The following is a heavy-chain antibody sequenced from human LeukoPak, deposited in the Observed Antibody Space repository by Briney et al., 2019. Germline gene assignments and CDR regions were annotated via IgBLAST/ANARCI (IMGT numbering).Heavy chain of an antibody. V-gene: IGHV3-74*01. D-gene: IGHD6-19*01. Sequence: GGSLRLSCAASGFTFSSYWMHWVRQAPGKGLVWVSRINSDGSSTSYADSVKGRFTISRDNAKNTLYLQMNSLRAEDTAVYYCARDPGSSGWYRYWYFDLWGRGTLVTVSS. CDR1: GFTFSSYW. J-gene: IGHJ2*01. CDR2: INSDGSST. CDR3: ARDPGSSGWYRYWYFDL.